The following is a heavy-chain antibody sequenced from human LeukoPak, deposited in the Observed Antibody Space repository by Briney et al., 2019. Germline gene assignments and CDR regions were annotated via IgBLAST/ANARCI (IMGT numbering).Heavy chain of an antibody. CDR3: AREGYYDSSGYNWFDP. V-gene: IGHV4-30-2*01. D-gene: IGHD3-22*01. CDR2: IYHSGST. J-gene: IGHJ5*02. Sequence: SETLSLTCAVSGGSISSGGYSWSWIRQPPGTGLEWIGYIYHSGSTYYNPSLKSRVTISVDRSKNQFSLRLTSVTAADTAVYYCAREGYYDSSGYNWFDPWGQGTLVTVSS. CDR1: GGSISSGGYS.